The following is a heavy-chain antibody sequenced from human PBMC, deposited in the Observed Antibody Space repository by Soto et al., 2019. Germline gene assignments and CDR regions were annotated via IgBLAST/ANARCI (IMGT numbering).Heavy chain of an antibody. CDR1: HGSFNSGGFY. J-gene: IGHJ5*02. D-gene: IGHD3-10*01. CDR3: ARGFYGSGGPDL. Sequence: QVQLQESGPRLVRPSQTLSLTCTISHGSFNSGGFYWGWIRQSPGRGLEWNGHIYNTVTSRYSLPLRSRLTMSIDTSANHFSMSLSSVTAADTAIYYCARGFYGSGGPDLWGPGALVTVSS. V-gene: IGHV4-31*03. CDR2: IYNTVTS.